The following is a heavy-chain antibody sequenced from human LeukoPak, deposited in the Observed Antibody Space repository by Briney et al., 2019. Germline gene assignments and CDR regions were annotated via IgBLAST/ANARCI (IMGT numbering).Heavy chain of an antibody. CDR2: IWYDGSNK. D-gene: IGHD3-22*01. CDR1: GFTFRSYG. V-gene: IGHV3-33*01. J-gene: IGHJ6*02. CDR3: ARDRGKYYYDSSGSYYYYGMDV. Sequence: GGSLRLSCAASGFTFRSYGMHWVRQAPGKGLEWVAVIWYDGSNKYYADSVKGRFTISRDNSKNTLYLQMNSLRAEDTAVYYCARDRGKYYYDSSGSYYYYGMDVWGQGTTVTVSS.